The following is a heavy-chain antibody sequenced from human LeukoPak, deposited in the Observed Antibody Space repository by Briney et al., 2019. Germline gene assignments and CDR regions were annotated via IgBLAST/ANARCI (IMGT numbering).Heavy chain of an antibody. J-gene: IGHJ2*01. Sequence: GGSLRLSCAASGFTFSDYYMSWIRQAPGEGLEWVSYISSSGYTRYYADSVRGRFTISTDNAKSSLYLQMNSLRAEDTAVYYCARGGFLESSWWYFDLWGRGTLVTVSS. D-gene: IGHD1-1*01. CDR2: ISSSGYTR. CDR3: ARGGFLESSWWYFDL. V-gene: IGHV3-11*01. CDR1: GFTFSDYY.